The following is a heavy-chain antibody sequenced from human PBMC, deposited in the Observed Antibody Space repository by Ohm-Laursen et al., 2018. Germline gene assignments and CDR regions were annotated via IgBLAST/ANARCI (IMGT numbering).Heavy chain of an antibody. Sequence: GSLRLSCSASGFTFDDYTMHWVRQAPGKGLEWVSLISWDGGSTYYADSVKGRFTISRDNSKNSLYLQMNSLRTEDTALYYCAKESQDTAMGFDYWGQGTLVTVSS. CDR1: GFTFDDYT. CDR2: ISWDGGST. D-gene: IGHD5-18*01. V-gene: IGHV3-43*01. J-gene: IGHJ4*02. CDR3: AKESQDTAMGFDY.